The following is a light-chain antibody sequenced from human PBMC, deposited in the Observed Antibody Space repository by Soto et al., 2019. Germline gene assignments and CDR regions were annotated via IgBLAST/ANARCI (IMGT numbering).Light chain of an antibody. Sequence: EIVLTQSPGTLSLSPGQRATLSCRASESISRDYLAWYQQRLGQAPRLLIYGASSGATGIPDRFSGSGSGPDFTLTISRLEPEDFAIYYCQQYGGVPYTFGQGTKVDIK. J-gene: IGKJ2*01. CDR3: QQYGGVPYT. CDR1: ESISRDY. V-gene: IGKV3-20*01. CDR2: GAS.